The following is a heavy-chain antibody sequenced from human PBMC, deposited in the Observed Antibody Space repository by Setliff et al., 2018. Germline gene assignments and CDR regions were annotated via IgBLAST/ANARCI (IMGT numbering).Heavy chain of an antibody. V-gene: IGHV1-69*13. CDR3: ARCPPVVPAAMRYYYYMDV. CDR1: GGTFSSYA. CDR2: IIPIFGTA. J-gene: IGHJ6*03. Sequence: ASVKVSCKASGGTFSSYAISWVRQAPGQGLEWMGGIIPIFGTANYAQKFPGRVTITADESTSTAYMELSSLRSEDTAVYYCARCPPVVPAAMRYYYYMDVWGKGTTVTVSS. D-gene: IGHD2-2*01.